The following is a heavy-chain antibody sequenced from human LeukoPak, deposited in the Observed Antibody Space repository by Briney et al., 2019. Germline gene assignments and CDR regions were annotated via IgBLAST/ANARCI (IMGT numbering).Heavy chain of an antibody. CDR2: MNPNSGDT. CDR1: GYTFTGYY. J-gene: IGHJ5*02. Sequence: ASVKVSCKASGYTFTGYYMHWVRQAPGQGLEWMGWMNPNSGDTNYARSFQGRVTMTRDTSISTAYMELSRLRFDDTAVYYCAKDPFDQMLPENWFDPWGQGTLVTVSS. CDR3: AKDPFDQMLPENWFDP. V-gene: IGHV1-2*02. D-gene: IGHD2-2*01.